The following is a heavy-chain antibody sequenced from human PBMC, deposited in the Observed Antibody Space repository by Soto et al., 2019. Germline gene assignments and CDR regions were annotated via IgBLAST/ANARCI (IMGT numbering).Heavy chain of an antibody. J-gene: IGHJ4*02. Sequence: QVQLVESGGGVVQPGRSLRLSCAASGFIFSTYGMHWVRQAPGKGLAWLSVISYDGNNKYYADSVKGRFTISRDNSTNTLWLQMDSLRTEDTAVYYCAKDLLLTTITTVGDWGQGTLVTVSS. CDR3: AKDLLLTTITTVGD. V-gene: IGHV3-30*18. CDR1: GFIFSTYG. D-gene: IGHD4-17*01. CDR2: ISYDGNNK.